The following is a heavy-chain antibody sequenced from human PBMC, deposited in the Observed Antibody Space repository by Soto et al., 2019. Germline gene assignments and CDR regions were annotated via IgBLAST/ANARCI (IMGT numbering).Heavy chain of an antibody. Sequence: SETLSLTCTVSGGSISSGGYYWSWIRQHPGKGLEWIGYIYYSGSTYYNPSLKSRVTISVDTSKNQFSLKLSSVTAADTAVYYCARGGYCSGGSCYTSYYYMDVWGKGTTVTVSS. J-gene: IGHJ6*03. CDR1: GGSISSGGYY. V-gene: IGHV4-31*03. CDR2: IYYSGST. D-gene: IGHD2-15*01. CDR3: ARGGYCSGGSCYTSYYYMDV.